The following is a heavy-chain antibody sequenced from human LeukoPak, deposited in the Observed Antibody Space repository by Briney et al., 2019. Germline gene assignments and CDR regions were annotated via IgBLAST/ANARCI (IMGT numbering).Heavy chain of an antibody. V-gene: IGHV4-34*01. CDR1: GGSFSGYY. J-gene: IGHJ4*02. CDR2: INHSGST. Sequence: SETLSLTCAVYGGSFSGYYWSWIRQPPAKGLEWIGEINHSGSTNYNPSLKSRVTISVDTSKNQFSLKLSSVTAADTAVYYCARGRVVRGVIKIRGSIDYWGQGTLVTVSS. CDR3: ARGRVVRGVIKIRGSIDY. D-gene: IGHD3-10*02.